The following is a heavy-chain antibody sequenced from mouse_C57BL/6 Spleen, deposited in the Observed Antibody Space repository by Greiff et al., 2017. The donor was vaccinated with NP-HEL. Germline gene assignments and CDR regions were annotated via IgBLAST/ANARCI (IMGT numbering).Heavy chain of an antibody. CDR1: GFSLTSYG. J-gene: IGHJ1*03. Sequence: VKLVESGPGLVQPSQSLSITCTVSGFSLTSYGVHWVRQSPGKGLEWLGVIWSGGSTDYNAAFISRLSISKDNSKSQVFFKMNSLQADDTARYYCARGDYGSSYDWYFDVWGTGTTVTVSS. V-gene: IGHV2-2*01. CDR3: ARGDYGSSYDWYFDV. CDR2: IWSGGST. D-gene: IGHD1-1*01.